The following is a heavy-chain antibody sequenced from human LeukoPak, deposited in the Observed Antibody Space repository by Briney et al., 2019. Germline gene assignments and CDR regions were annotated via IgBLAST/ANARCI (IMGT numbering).Heavy chain of an antibody. CDR2: ISWNSGSI. V-gene: IGHV3-9*01. CDR3: AKAISWSLPGPLDY. CDR1: GFTFDDYA. D-gene: IGHD1-26*01. J-gene: IGHJ4*02. Sequence: GRSLRLSCAASGFTFDDYAMHWVRQAPGKGLEWVSGISWNSGSIGYADSVKGRLTISRDNAKNSLYLQMNSLRAEDTALYYYAKAISWSLPGPLDYWGQGTLVTVSS.